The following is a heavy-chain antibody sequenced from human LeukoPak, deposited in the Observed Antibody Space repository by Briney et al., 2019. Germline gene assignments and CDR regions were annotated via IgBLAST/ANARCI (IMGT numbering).Heavy chain of an antibody. CDR1: GGSFSGYH. V-gene: IGHV4-34*01. D-gene: IGHD3-16*01. J-gene: IGHJ4*02. Sequence: SETLSLTCAVYGGSFSGYHWSWIRQPPGKGLEWIGEINHSGSTNYNPTLKRRVTISVDTSKNQFSLKLNSVTAADTAVYYCARGPIPSEGGYWGQGTLVTVSS. CDR2: INHSGST. CDR3: ARGPIPSEGGY.